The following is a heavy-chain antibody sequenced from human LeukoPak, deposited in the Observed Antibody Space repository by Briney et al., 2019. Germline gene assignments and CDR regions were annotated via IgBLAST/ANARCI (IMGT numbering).Heavy chain of an antibody. V-gene: IGHV4-59*01. Sequence: SETLSLTCTVSGGSISSYYRSWIRQPPGKGLEWIGYIYYSGSTNYNPSLKSRVTISVDTSKNQFSLKLSSVTAADTAVYYCARELSGVQLSYDYWGQGTLVTVSS. J-gene: IGHJ4*02. CDR3: ARELSGVQLSYDY. CDR1: GGSISSYY. D-gene: IGHD5-18*01. CDR2: IYYSGST.